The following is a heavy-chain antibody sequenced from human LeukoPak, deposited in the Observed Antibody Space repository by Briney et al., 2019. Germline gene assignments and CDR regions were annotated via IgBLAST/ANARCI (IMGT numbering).Heavy chain of an antibody. CDR2: ISSNGGGP. Sequence: GGSLRLSCSASGFTFSSYAMHWVRQAPGKGLEYVSAISSNGGGPYYADSVKGRFTISRDNSKNTLYLQMSSLRAEDTAGYYCVRQLAVPGPGYFDLWGRGTLVTVSS. D-gene: IGHD6-19*01. CDR3: VRQLAVPGPGYFDL. V-gene: IGHV3-64D*06. CDR1: GFTFSSYA. J-gene: IGHJ2*01.